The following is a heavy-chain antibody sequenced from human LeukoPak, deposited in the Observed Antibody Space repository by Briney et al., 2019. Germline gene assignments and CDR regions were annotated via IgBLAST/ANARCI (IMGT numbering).Heavy chain of an antibody. CDR2: ISSGSNDI. J-gene: IGHJ4*02. CDR1: GFTFSSYT. V-gene: IGHV3-21*01. D-gene: IGHD4-23*01. CDR3: AREYRATVVTSALFDS. Sequence: GGSLRLSCAASGFTFSSYTMSWVRQAPGKGLEWVSSISSGSNDIYYADSAKGRFTISRDNAKKSLYLQMNSLRAEDTAVYYCAREYRATVVTSALFDSWGQGTLVTVSS.